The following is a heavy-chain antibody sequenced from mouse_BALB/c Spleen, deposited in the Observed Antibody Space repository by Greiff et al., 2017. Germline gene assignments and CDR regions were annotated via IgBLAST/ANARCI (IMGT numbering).Heavy chain of an antibody. CDR3: ARGHYYGSSRYGYAMDY. CDR2: IYPGDGDT. J-gene: IGHJ4*01. V-gene: IGHV1-87*01. Sequence: QVQLQQSGAELARPGASVKLSCKASGYTFTSYWMQWVKQRPGQGLEWIGAIYPGDGDTRYTQKFKGKATLTADKSSSTAYMQLSSLASEDSAVYYCARGHYYGSSRYGYAMDYWGQGTSVTVSS. CDR1: GYTFTSYW. D-gene: IGHD1-1*01.